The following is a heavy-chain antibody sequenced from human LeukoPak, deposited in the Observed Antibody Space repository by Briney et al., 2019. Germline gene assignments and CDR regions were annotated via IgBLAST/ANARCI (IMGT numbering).Heavy chain of an antibody. V-gene: IGHV3-30*02. CDR2: IRYDGSNK. CDR3: AKDPGADDKRFDY. CDR1: GFTFSNFG. Sequence: PGGSLRLSCAASGFTFSNFGMHWVRQAPGKGLEWVTFIRYDGSNKYYADSVKGRFIISRDNSRNTLYLQMNSLRAEDTAVYYCAKDPGADDKRFDYWAREPWSPSPQ. J-gene: IGHJ4*02. D-gene: IGHD3-10*01.